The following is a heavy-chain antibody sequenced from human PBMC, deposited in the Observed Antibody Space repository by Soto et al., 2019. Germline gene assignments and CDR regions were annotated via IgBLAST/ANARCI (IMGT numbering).Heavy chain of an antibody. CDR3: AKNPGVELVPLATGDWFDP. D-gene: IGHD7-27*01. CDR1: GLCLENFG. Sequence: PGGTLRMSFAASGLCLENFGVWWARQAPGKGVEWISSIRGSGFKKYYADSVKGRFTISRDNSKSTVYLELNNLSAEDTAVYHGAKNPGVELVPLATGDWFDPWGQGP. V-gene: IGHV3-23*01. J-gene: IGHJ5*02. CDR2: IRGSGFKK.